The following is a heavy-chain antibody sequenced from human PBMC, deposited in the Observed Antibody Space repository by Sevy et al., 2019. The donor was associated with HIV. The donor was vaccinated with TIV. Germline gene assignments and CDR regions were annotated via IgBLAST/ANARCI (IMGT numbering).Heavy chain of an antibody. CDR3: ARIRYRYGSNYFDY. J-gene: IGHJ4*02. Sequence: GGSLRLSCAASGFIFSDYYMSWIRQAPGKGLEWVSSISSSSSYIYYTDSVKGRFTISRDNAKNSLYLQMNSLRAEDTAVYYCARIRYRYGSNYFDYWGQGTLVTVSS. CDR2: ISSSSSYI. CDR1: GFIFSDYY. V-gene: IGHV3-11*01. D-gene: IGHD5-18*01.